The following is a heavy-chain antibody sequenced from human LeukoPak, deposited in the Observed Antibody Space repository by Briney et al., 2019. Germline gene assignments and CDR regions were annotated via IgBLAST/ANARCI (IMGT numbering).Heavy chain of an antibody. V-gene: IGHV3-7*01. Sequence: GGSLRLSCAASGFTFSSYSMNWVRQAPGKGLEWVANIKQDGSEKYYVDSVKGRFTISRDNAKNSLYLQMNSLRAEDTAVYYCARDQGAAATDYWGQGTLVTVSS. CDR1: GFTFSSYS. J-gene: IGHJ4*02. D-gene: IGHD6-13*01. CDR3: ARDQGAAATDY. CDR2: IKQDGSEK.